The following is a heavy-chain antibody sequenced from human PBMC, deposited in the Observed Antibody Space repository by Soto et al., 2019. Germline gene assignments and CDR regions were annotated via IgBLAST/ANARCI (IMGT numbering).Heavy chain of an antibody. Sequence: GGSLRLSCTASGFPFYDYAMHWVRQAPGKGLEWVSLITWDGGRTYYADSVKGRFTISRDNSKNSLYLQMNSLTAEDTALYYCAKGIYCSGGTCYSGFDYWGQGTLVTVSS. J-gene: IGHJ4*02. CDR1: GFPFYDYA. CDR3: AKGIYCSGGTCYSGFDY. CDR2: ITWDGGRT. V-gene: IGHV3-43D*04. D-gene: IGHD2-15*01.